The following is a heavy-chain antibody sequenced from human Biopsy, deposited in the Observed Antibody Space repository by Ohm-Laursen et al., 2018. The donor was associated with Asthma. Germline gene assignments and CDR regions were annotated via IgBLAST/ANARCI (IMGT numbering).Heavy chain of an antibody. D-gene: IGHD6-6*01. V-gene: IGHV1-69*13. Sequence: GASVKVSCKASGDSFSNYAISWVRQAPGQGLEWMGGLIPVLGTPDHAQMFEGRVTITADESTSTAYMELSSLSSEDTAVYYCARDRSYSSSAGFGLHYGMDVWGQGTTVTVSS. CDR3: ARDRSYSSSAGFGLHYGMDV. J-gene: IGHJ6*02. CDR2: LIPVLGTP. CDR1: GDSFSNYA.